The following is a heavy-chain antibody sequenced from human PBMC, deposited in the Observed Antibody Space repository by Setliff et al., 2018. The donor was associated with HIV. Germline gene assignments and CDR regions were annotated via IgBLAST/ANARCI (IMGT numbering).Heavy chain of an antibody. CDR3: ARVRCSGANCFNWFDF. V-gene: IGHV1-46*01. D-gene: IGHD2-15*01. J-gene: IGHJ5*01. CDR2: INPSGGST. Sequence: ASVKVSCKASGYTFTSYYMSWVRQAPGQGLEWMGIINPSGGSTTYSQKFQGRVTITRDTSARTVYMELSSLKSEDTAVYYCARVRCSGANCFNWFDFWGQGTPVTVSS. CDR1: GYTFTSYY.